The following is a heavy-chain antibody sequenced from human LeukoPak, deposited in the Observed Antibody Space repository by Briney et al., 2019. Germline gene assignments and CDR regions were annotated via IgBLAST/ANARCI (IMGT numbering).Heavy chain of an antibody. CDR1: GFTFSSYA. J-gene: IGHJ5*02. V-gene: IGHV3-23*01. CDR2: ISGSGGST. D-gene: IGHD6-13*01. Sequence: QPGGSLRLSCAASGFTFSSYAMSWVRQAPGKGLEWVSAISGSGGSTYYADSMKGRFTISRDNSKNTLYLQMNSLRAEDTAVYYCAKGSSWGPVVRWFDPWGQGTLVTVSS. CDR3: AKGSSWGPVVRWFDP.